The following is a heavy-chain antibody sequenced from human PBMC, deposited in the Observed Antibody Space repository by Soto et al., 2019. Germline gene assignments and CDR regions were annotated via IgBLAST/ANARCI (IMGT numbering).Heavy chain of an antibody. J-gene: IGHJ5*01. Sequence: QITLNESGPALVKPTQTLRLTCTFSGFSLTTSGVGVHWIRQSPAKALEWLAVIYVDDDKRYNPSLETRLTINKDTSKTQVVLTMTNIAPVDTATDFSANTPSHTTNRYIRHAWSDSWGQRTLVTVSS. D-gene: IGHD1-20*01. V-gene: IGHV2-5*02. CDR1: GFSLTTSGVG. CDR3: ANTPSHTTNRYIRHAWSDS. CDR2: IYVDDDK.